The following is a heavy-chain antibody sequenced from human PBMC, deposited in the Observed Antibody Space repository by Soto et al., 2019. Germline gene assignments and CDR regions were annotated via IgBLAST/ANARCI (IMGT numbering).Heavy chain of an antibody. CDR2: IGESGTPT. V-gene: IGHV3-23*01. D-gene: IGHD2-2*01. CDR1: GFTFSSYA. CDR3: ARYIPGVRYYGMDV. Sequence: EVQLLESGGGLVQPGGSLRLSCAVSGFTFSSYAMKWVRQAPGKGLEWVSLIGESGTPTYYADSVKGRFTISRDNSGNTLFLEMYSLRAEDTAVYYCARYIPGVRYYGMDVWGQGTTVTFSS. J-gene: IGHJ6*02.